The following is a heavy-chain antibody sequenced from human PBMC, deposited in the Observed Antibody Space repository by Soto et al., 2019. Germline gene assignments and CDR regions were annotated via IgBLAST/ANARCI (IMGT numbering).Heavy chain of an antibody. CDR3: ARAAKTYYSYMDV. J-gene: IGHJ6*03. CDR2: INPHTGGT. CDR1: GYTFTGYY. V-gene: IGHV1-2*04. Sequence: ASVKVSCKASGYTFTGYYMHWVRQAPGQGLEWMGWINPHTGGTHYAQRFQGWVTMTRDTSISSAYMELSRLKSDDTAVYYCARAAKTYYSYMDVWGKGTTVTVSS.